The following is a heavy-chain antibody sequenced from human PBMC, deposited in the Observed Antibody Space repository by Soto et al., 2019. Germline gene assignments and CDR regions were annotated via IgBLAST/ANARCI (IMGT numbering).Heavy chain of an antibody. CDR3: ARRARPDFYYMDV. CDR1: GFTLSGYA. J-gene: IGHJ6*03. V-gene: IGHV3-64*01. D-gene: IGHD6-6*01. CDR2: ISSNGVGT. Sequence: PGGSLRLSCAASGFTLSGYAVDWVRKAPGKGLEYVSGISSNGVGTYYANSVQGRFTISRDNSKNTVYLQMGSLRPEDMAVYYCARRARPDFYYMDVWGKGTTVTVSS.